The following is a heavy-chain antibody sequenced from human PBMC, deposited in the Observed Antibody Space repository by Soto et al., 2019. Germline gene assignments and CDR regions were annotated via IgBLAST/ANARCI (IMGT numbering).Heavy chain of an antibody. J-gene: IGHJ6*02. V-gene: IGHV3-30*18. D-gene: IGHD2-21*02. CDR1: GSSSSSNW. CDR2: ISYDGSNK. CDR3: AKGDRQDVCGGDCAAFYYYGMDV. Sequence: LPHTCAVSGGSSSSSNWWSWVRQAPGKGLEWVAVISYDGSNKYYADSVKGRFTISRDNSKNTLYLQMNSLRAEDTAVYYCAKGDRQDVCGGDCAAFYYYGMDVWGQGTTVTVSS.